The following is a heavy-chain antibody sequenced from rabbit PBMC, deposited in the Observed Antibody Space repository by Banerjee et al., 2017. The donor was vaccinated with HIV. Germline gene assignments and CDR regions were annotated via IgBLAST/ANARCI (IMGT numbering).Heavy chain of an antibody. V-gene: IGHV1S40*01. CDR1: GFSFSSGYD. J-gene: IGHJ4*01. D-gene: IGHD4-1*01. CDR3: ARDLAGVIGWNFNL. Sequence: QQLVESGGDLVKPGASLTLTCKASGFSFSSGYDMCWVRQAPGKGLEWIACIYVDIRGDTYYASWAKGRFTISKTSSTTVTLQMTSLTAADTATYFCARDLAGVIGWNFNLWGQGTLVTVS. CDR2: IYVDIRGDT.